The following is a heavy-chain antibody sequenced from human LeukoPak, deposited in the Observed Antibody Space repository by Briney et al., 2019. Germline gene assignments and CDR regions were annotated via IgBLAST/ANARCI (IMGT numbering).Heavy chain of an antibody. CDR2: ISSSSSYT. CDR3: AREHATYYSDSVGLEGYDY. CDR1: GFTFSSYS. D-gene: IGHD3-22*01. Sequence: GGSLRLSCAASGFTFSSYSMNWVRQAPGKGLEWVSSISSSSSYTYYADSVKGRFTVSRDNAKNSLFLQMNSLRAEDTAVYYCAREHATYYSDSVGLEGYDYWGQGTLVTVSS. J-gene: IGHJ4*02. V-gene: IGHV3-21*01.